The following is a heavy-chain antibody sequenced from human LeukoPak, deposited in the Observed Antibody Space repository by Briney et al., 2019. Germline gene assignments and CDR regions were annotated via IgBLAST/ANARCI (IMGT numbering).Heavy chain of an antibody. CDR3: AREAQYDFWSGYLDY. V-gene: IGHV4-31*03. Sequence: SETLSLTCTVSGGSISSGGYYWSWIRQHPGKGLGWIGYIYYSGSTYYNPSLKSRVTISVDTFKNQFSLKLSSVTAADTAVYYCAREAQYDFWSGYLDYWGQGTLVTVSS. J-gene: IGHJ4*02. CDR1: GGSISSGGYY. CDR2: IYYSGST. D-gene: IGHD3-3*01.